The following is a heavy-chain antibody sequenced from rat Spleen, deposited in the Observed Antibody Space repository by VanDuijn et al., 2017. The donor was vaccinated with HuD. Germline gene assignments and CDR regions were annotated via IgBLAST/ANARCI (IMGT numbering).Heavy chain of an antibody. J-gene: IGHJ2*01. D-gene: IGHD1-1*01. Sequence: EVQLQESGPGLVKPSQSLSLTCSVTGHDITSSYRWNWIRKFPGHKLEWIGHITYSGSTTYNPSLKSRISITRDTSKIQFFLQLNSVTTEDTATYYCARWSYYYGGDDYWGQGVMVTVSS. V-gene: IGHV3-1*01. CDR3: ARWSYYYGGDDY. CDR1: GHDITSSY. CDR2: ITYSGST.